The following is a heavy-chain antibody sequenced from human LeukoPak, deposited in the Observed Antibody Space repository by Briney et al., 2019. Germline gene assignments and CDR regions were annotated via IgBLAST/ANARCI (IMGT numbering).Heavy chain of an antibody. J-gene: IGHJ6*04. Sequence: VASVKVSCKASGYTFTGYYLHWIRQAPGQGPEWMGRINPNTGGTNYAQKFQGWVTMTRDTSIGTAYLDLGNLKSDDTAVYYCARVAGIWFGEANYGVDVWGKGTTVTVSS. CDR2: INPNTGGT. CDR1: GYTFTGYY. D-gene: IGHD3-10*01. CDR3: ARVAGIWFGEANYGVDV. V-gene: IGHV1-2*04.